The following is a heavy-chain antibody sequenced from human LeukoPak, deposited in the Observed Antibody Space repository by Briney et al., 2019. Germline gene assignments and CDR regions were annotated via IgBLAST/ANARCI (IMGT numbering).Heavy chain of an antibody. CDR1: GFTFSADA. V-gene: IGHV3-30-3*01. CDR2: ISYDGSNK. D-gene: IGHD3-22*01. Sequence: GRSLRLSCAASGFTFSADAMQAVRQAPGKGLEWVAVISYDGSNKYYADSVKGRFTIFRDSSKNTLYLQMNSLRAEDTAVYYCARESNYYDSRGYYRYYFEHWRQGPLVTVSS. CDR3: ARESNYYDSRGYYRYYFEH. J-gene: IGHJ4*02.